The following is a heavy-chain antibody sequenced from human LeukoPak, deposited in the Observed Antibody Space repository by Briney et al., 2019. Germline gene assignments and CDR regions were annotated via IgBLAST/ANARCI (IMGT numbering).Heavy chain of an antibody. CDR2: ISAYNGNT. V-gene: IGHV1-18*01. Sequence: GASVKVSCKASGYTFTSYGISWVRQAPGQGLEWMGWISAYNGNTNYAQKLQGRVTMTTDTSTSTAYMELRNLRSDDPAVYYCARDGSGSYYRFPDYWGQGTLVTVSS. D-gene: IGHD1-26*01. CDR3: ARDGSGSYYRFPDY. CDR1: GYTFTSYG. J-gene: IGHJ4*02.